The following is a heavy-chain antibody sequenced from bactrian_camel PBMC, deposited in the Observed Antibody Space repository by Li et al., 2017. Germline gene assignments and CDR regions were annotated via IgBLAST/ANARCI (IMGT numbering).Heavy chain of an antibody. D-gene: IGHD2*01. Sequence: HVQLVESGGGSVESGGSLRLSCAASGYTYTPYCMGWFRQTPGKEREEVARIDNLSTTTYADAVKGRFTISRDDAKNTLYLQLNSLKTEDTASYYCVAPAAYINGNYWTPGYWGQGTQVTVS. V-gene: IGHV3S53*01. J-gene: IGHJ4*01. CDR3: VAPAAYINGNYWTPGY. CDR1: GYTYTPYC. CDR2: IDNLSTT.